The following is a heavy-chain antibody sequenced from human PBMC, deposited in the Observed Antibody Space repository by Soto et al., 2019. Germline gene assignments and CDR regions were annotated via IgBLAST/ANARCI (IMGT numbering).Heavy chain of an antibody. CDR2: IYYSGST. Sequence: SSETLSLTCTVSGGSISSSSYYWGWIRQPPGKGLEWIGSIYYSGSTYYNPSLKSRVTISVDTSKNQFSLKLSSVTAADTAVYYCARLKRTVEDFWSGYYTGSWFDPWGQGTLVTVSS. CDR1: GGSISSSSYY. D-gene: IGHD3-3*01. V-gene: IGHV4-39*01. J-gene: IGHJ5*02. CDR3: ARLKRTVEDFWSGYYTGSWFDP.